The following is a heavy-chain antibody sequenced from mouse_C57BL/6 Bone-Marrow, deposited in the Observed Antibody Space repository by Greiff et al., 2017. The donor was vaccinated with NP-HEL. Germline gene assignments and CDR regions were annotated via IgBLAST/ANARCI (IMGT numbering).Heavy chain of an antibody. CDR3: ASGALTGWFAY. J-gene: IGHJ3*01. Sequence: VQLQQPRAELVKPGASVKLSCKASGYTFTSYWMHWVKQRPGRGLEWIGRIDPNSGGTKYNEKFKSKATLTVDKPSSSAYMQLSSLTSEDSAVYYCASGALTGWFAYWGQGTLVTVSA. D-gene: IGHD4-1*01. CDR2: IDPNSGGT. CDR1: GYTFTSYW. V-gene: IGHV1-72*01.